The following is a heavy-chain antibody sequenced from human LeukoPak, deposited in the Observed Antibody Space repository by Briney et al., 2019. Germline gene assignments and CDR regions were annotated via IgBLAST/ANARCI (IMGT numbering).Heavy chain of an antibody. D-gene: IGHD6-6*01. V-gene: IGHV4-59*08. CDR1: GGSISSYY. CDR3: ARQVAARRAFFDY. J-gene: IGHJ4*02. CDR2: IYYSGST. Sequence: TASETLSLTCTVSGGSISSYYWSWIRQPPGKGLEWIGYIYYSGSTNYNPSLKSRVTISVDTSKNQFSLKLSSVTAADTAVYYCARQVAARRAFFDYWGQGTLVTVSS.